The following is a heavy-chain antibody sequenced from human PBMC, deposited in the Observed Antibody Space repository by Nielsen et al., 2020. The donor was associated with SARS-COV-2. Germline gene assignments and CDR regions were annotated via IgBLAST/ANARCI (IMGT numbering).Heavy chain of an antibody. D-gene: IGHD4-17*01. Sequence: ASVKVSCKASGYTFTGYYMHWVRQAPGQGLEWMGRINPNSGGTNYAQKFQGRVTMTRDTSISTAYMELSRLRSDDTAVYYCARVNGDYVYGVWYFDLWGRGTLVTVSS. V-gene: IGHV1-2*06. J-gene: IGHJ2*01. CDR1: GYTFTGYY. CDR2: INPNSGGT. CDR3: ARVNGDYVYGVWYFDL.